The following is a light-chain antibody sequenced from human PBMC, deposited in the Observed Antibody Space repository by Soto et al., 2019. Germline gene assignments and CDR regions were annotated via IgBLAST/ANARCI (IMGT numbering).Light chain of an antibody. Sequence: QPVLTQPPSVSGAPGQRVTISCIGSSSNIGAGYDVHWYQQLPGTAPKLLIYGNSNRPSGVPDRFSGSKSGTSASLAITGLPAEDEADYYCQSYDSSLSVVFGGGTKVTVL. CDR2: GNS. CDR3: QSYDSSLSVV. CDR1: SSNIGAGYD. J-gene: IGLJ2*01. V-gene: IGLV1-40*01.